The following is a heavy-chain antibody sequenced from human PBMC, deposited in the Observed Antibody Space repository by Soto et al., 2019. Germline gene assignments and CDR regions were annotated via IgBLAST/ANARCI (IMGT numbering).Heavy chain of an antibody. J-gene: IGHJ4*02. V-gene: IGHV3-53*01. D-gene: IGHD6-19*01. CDR2: IYSGGST. CDR1: GFTVSSNY. Sequence: GGSLRLSCAASGFTVSSNYMSWVRQAPGKGLEWVSVIYSGGSTYYADSVKGRFTISRDNSKNTLYLQMNSLRAEDTAVYYCARESRWVAGPRFDYWGQGTLVTVSS. CDR3: ARESRWVAGPRFDY.